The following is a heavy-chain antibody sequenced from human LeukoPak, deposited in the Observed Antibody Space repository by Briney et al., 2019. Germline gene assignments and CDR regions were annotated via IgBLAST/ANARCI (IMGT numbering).Heavy chain of an antibody. V-gene: IGHV1-69*01. CDR2: IIPVFDTP. Sequence: GSSVKVSCKASGGTFSSSVISWVRQAPGQGLEWMGGIIPVFDTPNYAQKFQGRITITADESTTTAYLDLISLRSEDTAVYYCVTDSGPHCTGPSCPIEYFHYWGQGTLVTVSS. CDR3: VTDSGPHCTGPSCPIEYFHY. D-gene: IGHD2-2*01. CDR1: GGTFSSSV. J-gene: IGHJ4*02.